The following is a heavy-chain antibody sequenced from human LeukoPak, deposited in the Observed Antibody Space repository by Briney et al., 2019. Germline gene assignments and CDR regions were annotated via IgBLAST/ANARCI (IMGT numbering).Heavy chain of an antibody. CDR1: GFIFSDHA. D-gene: IGHD1-1*01. Sequence: GGSLRLSCLASGFIFSDHAMNWVRQAPGKGLEWVSIISARDGRTYYADSVRGRFIISRDISKNTLYLQMNSLRAEDTAVYYCAKDRNDWKQGIDSWGQGILVTVSS. V-gene: IGHV3-23*01. CDR3: AKDRNDWKQGIDS. J-gene: IGHJ4*02. CDR2: ISARDGRT.